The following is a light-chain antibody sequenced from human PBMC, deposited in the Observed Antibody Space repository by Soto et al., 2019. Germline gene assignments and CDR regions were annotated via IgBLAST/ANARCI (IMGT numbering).Light chain of an antibody. J-gene: IGLJ2*01. Sequence: QSVLTQPPSASGAPGQRVTIFCSGSNSNIGSNAVSWYHQVPGTAPKLLIQSNIQRPSGVPDRFSGSKSGTSASLAISGLQSDDEADYFCAAWDDSLNGVVFGGGTKVTVL. CDR2: SNI. CDR3: AAWDDSLNGVV. CDR1: NSNIGSNA. V-gene: IGLV1-44*01.